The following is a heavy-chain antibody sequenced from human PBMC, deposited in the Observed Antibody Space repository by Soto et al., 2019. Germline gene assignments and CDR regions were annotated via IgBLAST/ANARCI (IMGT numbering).Heavy chain of an antibody. J-gene: IGHJ4*02. V-gene: IGHV3-30-3*01. D-gene: IGHD3-16*01. CDR3: ARSNSEAGWGQFDY. CDR1: GFTFSLYA. CDR2: ISSDGTNK. Sequence: QVQLVGSGGGVVQPGTSLRLSCAASGFTFSLYAMHWVRQAPEKGVEWVAVISSDGTNKNHADSVRGRFSISRDNSNNMLHLQMDNMRVDDTGVYYCARSNSEAGWGQFDYWGQGTLVTVSS.